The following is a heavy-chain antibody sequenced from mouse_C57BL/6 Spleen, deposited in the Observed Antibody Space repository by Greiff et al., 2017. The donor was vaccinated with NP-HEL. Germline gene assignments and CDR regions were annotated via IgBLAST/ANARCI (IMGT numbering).Heavy chain of an antibody. Sequence: QVQLQQSGPELVKPGASVKISCKASGYSFTSYYIHWVKQRPGQGLEWIGWIYPGSGNTKYNEKFKGKATLTADTSSSTAYMQLSSLTSEDSAVYYCARSHYDEGFDYWGQGTTLTVSS. J-gene: IGHJ2*01. V-gene: IGHV1-66*01. CDR3: ARSHYDEGFDY. CDR2: IYPGSGNT. D-gene: IGHD1-1*01. CDR1: GYSFTSYY.